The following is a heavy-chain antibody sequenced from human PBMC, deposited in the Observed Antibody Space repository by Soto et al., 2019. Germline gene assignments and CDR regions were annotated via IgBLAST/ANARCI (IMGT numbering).Heavy chain of an antibody. CDR3: ALITYYDFWSGSDDYYYYGMDV. Sequence: QVQLVQSGAEVKKPGASVKVSCKASGYTFTSYGISWVRQAPGQGLEWMGWISAYNGNTNYAQKLQGRVTMTTDTSTSTAYMELRSLRSDDTAVYYCALITYYDFWSGSDDYYYYGMDVWGQGTTVTVSS. CDR1: GYTFTSYG. J-gene: IGHJ6*02. V-gene: IGHV1-18*01. D-gene: IGHD3-3*01. CDR2: ISAYNGNT.